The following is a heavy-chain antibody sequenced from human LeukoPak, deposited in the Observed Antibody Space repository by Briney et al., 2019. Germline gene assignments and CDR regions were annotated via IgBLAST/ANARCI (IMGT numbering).Heavy chain of an antibody. J-gene: IGHJ6*04. CDR2: ISSNGAGT. Sequence: GGSLRLSCAASGFTISTYAMHWVRQAPGKGLEFVSGISSNGAGTYYANSVKGRFTISRDNAKNSLYLQMNSLRAEDTAVYYCAELGITMIGGVWGKGTTVTISS. CDR1: GFTISTYA. D-gene: IGHD3-10*02. CDR3: AELGITMIGGV. V-gene: IGHV3-64*01.